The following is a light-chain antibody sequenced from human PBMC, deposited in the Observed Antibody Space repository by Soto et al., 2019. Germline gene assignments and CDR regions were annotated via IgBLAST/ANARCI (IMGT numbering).Light chain of an antibody. Sequence: DIQMTRSPSSLSASVGDRVTITCRASQSISNYLNWYQQKPGKAPKLLIYAASSLQSGVPSRFSGSGSGTDFTLTISSLQPEDFATYYCQQGYITPSWTFGQGTKVEMK. CDR1: QSISNY. J-gene: IGKJ1*01. V-gene: IGKV1-39*01. CDR3: QQGYITPSWT. CDR2: AAS.